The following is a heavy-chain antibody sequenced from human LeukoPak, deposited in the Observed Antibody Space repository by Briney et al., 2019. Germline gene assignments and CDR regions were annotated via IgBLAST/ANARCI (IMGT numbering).Heavy chain of an antibody. CDR1: GFTFSTYW. CDR3: AKVRYYDFWSGFHYGMDV. V-gene: IGHV3-23*01. D-gene: IGHD3-3*01. CDR2: ISGSGGST. J-gene: IGHJ6*02. Sequence: GGSLRLSCAASGFTFSTYWMSWVRQAPGKGLEWVSAISGSGGSTYYADSVKGRFTISRDNSKNTLYLQMNSLRAEDTAVYYCAKVRYYDFWSGFHYGMDVWGQGTTVTVSS.